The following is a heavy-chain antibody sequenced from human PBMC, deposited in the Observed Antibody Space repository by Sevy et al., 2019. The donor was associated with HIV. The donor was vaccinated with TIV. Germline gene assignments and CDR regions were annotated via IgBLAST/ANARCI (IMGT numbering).Heavy chain of an antibody. V-gene: IGHV3-13*01. Sequence: GGSLRLSCAASGFTFSSYDMHWVRQATGKGLEWVSAIGTAGDTYYPGSVKGRFTISRENAKNSLYLQMNSLRAGDTAVYDCAREGMSGGYSYGYYYYYGMDVWGQGTTVTVSS. CDR3: AREGMSGGYSYGYYYYYGMDV. CDR2: IGTAGDT. CDR1: GFTFSSYD. D-gene: IGHD5-18*01. J-gene: IGHJ6*02.